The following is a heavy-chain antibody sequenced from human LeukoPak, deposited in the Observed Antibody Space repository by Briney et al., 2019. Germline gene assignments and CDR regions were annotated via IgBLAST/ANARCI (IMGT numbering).Heavy chain of an antibody. D-gene: IGHD3-9*01. V-gene: IGHV4-59*01. CDR3: ARSNVLRYFDWSATPMGWFDP. CDR1: GGSISSYY. CDR2: IYYSGST. J-gene: IGHJ5*02. Sequence: SETLSLTCTVSGGSISSYYWSWIRQPPGKGLEWIGHIYYSGSTNYNPSLKSRVTISVDTSKNQFSLKLSSVTAADTAVYYCARSNVLRYFDWSATPMGWFDPWGQGTLVTVSS.